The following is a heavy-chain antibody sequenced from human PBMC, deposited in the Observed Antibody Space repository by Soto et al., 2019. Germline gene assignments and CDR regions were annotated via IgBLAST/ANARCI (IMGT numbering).Heavy chain of an antibody. CDR2: ISYSGST. J-gene: IGHJ6*02. D-gene: IGHD4-17*01. Sequence: SETLSLTCTVSGGSISSSSYYWGWIRQPPGKGLEWIGTISYSGSTYYNPSLKSRVTISVDTSMNQFSLKLSSVSAADTAAYYCARHYGDYYYYVMDVWGQGTTVTVSS. V-gene: IGHV4-39*01. CDR3: ARHYGDYYYYVMDV. CDR1: GGSISSSSYY.